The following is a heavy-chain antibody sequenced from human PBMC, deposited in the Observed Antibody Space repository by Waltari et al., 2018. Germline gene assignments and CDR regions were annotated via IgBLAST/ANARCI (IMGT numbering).Heavy chain of an antibody. V-gene: IGHV3-20*04. J-gene: IGHJ4*02. CDR2: INWNGGRT. CDR1: GFTFPDYG. CDR3: VRGSTGIIFDY. D-gene: IGHD1-1*01. Sequence: EVQLVESGGGVVGPGGSLRLSCAVFGFTFPDYGMTWVRQVPGRGLEWVSGINWNGGRTRYTESVKGRFTISRDNAKNSLYLQMNSLRAEDTALYYCVRGSTGIIFDYWGQGTLVTVSS.